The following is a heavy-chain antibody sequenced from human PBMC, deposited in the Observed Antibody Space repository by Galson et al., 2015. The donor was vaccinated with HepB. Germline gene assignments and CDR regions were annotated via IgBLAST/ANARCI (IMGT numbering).Heavy chain of an antibody. CDR1: GFTFSYYA. V-gene: IGHV3-23*01. D-gene: IGHD6-19*01. CDR3: AKVFPEKTDGWYRQALYYFDS. CDR2: ITPSGDNT. Sequence: SLRLSCAASGFTFSYYAMSWVRQPPGKGLEWISAITPSGDNTYSADSMKGRFTISRGNSRNTLFLQMNSLRAGDTAIYFCAKVFPEKTDGWYRQALYYFDSWGQGTRVTVSS. J-gene: IGHJ4*02.